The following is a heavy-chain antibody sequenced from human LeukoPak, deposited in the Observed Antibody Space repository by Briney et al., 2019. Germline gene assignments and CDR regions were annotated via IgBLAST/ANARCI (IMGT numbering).Heavy chain of an antibody. CDR3: ARGPGGGIAAAGTLGY. CDR1: GGTFSSYA. Sequence: SVKVSCKASGGTFSSYAISWVRQAPGQGLEWMGGIIPIFGTANYAQKFQGRVTITADESTSTAYIELSSLRSEDTAVYYCARGPGGGIAAAGTLGYWGQGTLVTVSS. V-gene: IGHV1-69*13. J-gene: IGHJ4*02. CDR2: IIPIFGTA. D-gene: IGHD6-13*01.